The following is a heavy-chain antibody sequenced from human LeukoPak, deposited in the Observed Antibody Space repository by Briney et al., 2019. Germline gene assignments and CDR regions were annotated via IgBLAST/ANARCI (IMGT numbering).Heavy chain of an antibody. D-gene: IGHD3-10*01. CDR1: GFTFSSYS. Sequence: GGSLRLSCAASGFTFSSYSMNWVRQAPGKGLEWVSSISSSSSYIYYADSVKGRFTISRDNAKNSLYLQMSSLRAEDTAVYYCARDYYGSGSCDYWGQGTLVTVSS. J-gene: IGHJ4*02. CDR2: ISSSSSYI. CDR3: ARDYYGSGSCDY. V-gene: IGHV3-21*01.